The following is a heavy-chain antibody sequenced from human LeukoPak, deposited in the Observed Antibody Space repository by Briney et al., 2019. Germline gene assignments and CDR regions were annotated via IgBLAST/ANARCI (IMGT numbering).Heavy chain of an antibody. Sequence: GGSLRLSCAASGFTFSSYAMSWVRLPPGKGLEWVANIKQDGSEEYYVDSVKGRFTISRDNAKNSLYLQMSSLRAEDTAVYYCARDSYGKTDYWGLGTLVTVSS. CDR1: GFTFSSYA. J-gene: IGHJ4*02. D-gene: IGHD5-18*01. V-gene: IGHV3-7*04. CDR2: IKQDGSEE. CDR3: ARDSYGKTDY.